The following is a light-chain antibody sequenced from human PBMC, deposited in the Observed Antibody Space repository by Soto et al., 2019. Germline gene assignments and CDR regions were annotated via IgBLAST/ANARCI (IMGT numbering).Light chain of an antibody. CDR3: HQYGSSPRT. Sequence: IVLTQSPGTLSLSPGERATLSCRASQSVSSSYLAWYQQKPGQAPRLLIYGASSRATGIPDRFSGSGAGTDFTLTISRLEPEDFAVYYCHQYGSSPRTFGQGTKLEIK. J-gene: IGKJ2*01. V-gene: IGKV3-20*01. CDR1: QSVSSSY. CDR2: GAS.